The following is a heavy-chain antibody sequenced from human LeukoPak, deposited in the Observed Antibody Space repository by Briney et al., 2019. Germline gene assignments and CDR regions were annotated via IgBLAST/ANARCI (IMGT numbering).Heavy chain of an antibody. V-gene: IGHV4-34*01. Sequence: SETLSLTCAVYGGSFSGYYWSWIRQPPGKGLEWIGEINHSGSTNYNPSLKSRVNISVDTSKDQFSLKLSSVTAADTAVYYCARGHYRIFGVVSYIDVWGKGTTVSVFS. J-gene: IGHJ6*03. CDR3: ARGHYRIFGVVSYIDV. D-gene: IGHD3-3*02. CDR2: INHSGST. CDR1: GGSFSGYY.